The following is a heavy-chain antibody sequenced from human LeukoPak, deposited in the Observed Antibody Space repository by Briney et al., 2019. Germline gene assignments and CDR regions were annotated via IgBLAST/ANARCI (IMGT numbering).Heavy chain of an antibody. J-gene: IGHJ4*02. Sequence: SETLSFTCTVSGGSINSVSHCCAWIRQSPGKGLEVIGTIYETGSTYYNPSLNSRVTLSVDTSKKQFFLKLNSVTAADTAVYYCARVPLTGTSGRGYIDYWGQGTLVTVSS. CDR2: IYETGST. CDR3: ARVPLTGTSGRGYIDY. CDR1: GGSINSVSHC. V-gene: IGHV4-39*01. D-gene: IGHD3-10*01.